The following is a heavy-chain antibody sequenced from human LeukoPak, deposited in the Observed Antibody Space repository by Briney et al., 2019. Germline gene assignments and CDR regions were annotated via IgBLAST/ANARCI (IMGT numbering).Heavy chain of an antibody. CDR1: GFTFSSYA. D-gene: IGHD3-22*01. CDR2: ISGSSGST. CDR3: AKDASHYYYDSSGLDPV. Sequence: PGGSLRLSCAASGFTFSSYAMSWVRQAPGKGLEWVSAISGSSGSTYYADSVKGRFTISRDNSKNTLYLQMNSLRAEDTAVYYCAKDASHYYYDSSGLDPVWGQGTMVTVSS. V-gene: IGHV3-23*01. J-gene: IGHJ3*01.